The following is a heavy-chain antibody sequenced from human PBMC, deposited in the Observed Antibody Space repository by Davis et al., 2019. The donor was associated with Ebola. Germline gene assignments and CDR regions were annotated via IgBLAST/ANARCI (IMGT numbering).Heavy chain of an antibody. CDR1: GYTLSEFS. Sequence: ASVKVSCKVFGYTLSEFSMHWVRQAPGGGLEWMGGFDPEDGGHRYAQKLQGRVTMTEDTLTNTASMELTRLTSEDTAVYFCSPDPVLTAKYVWGQGTLVTVSS. V-gene: IGHV1-24*01. CDR3: SPDPVLTAKYV. CDR2: FDPEDGGH. D-gene: IGHD3-16*01. J-gene: IGHJ4*02.